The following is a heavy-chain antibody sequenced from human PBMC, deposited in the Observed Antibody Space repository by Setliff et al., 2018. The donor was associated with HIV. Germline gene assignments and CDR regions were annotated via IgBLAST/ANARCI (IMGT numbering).Heavy chain of an antibody. D-gene: IGHD3-3*01. CDR1: GYTFTSYD. J-gene: IGHJ3*02. CDR3: ARDGWGNFWSGYYTHDAFDI. CDR2: MNPNSGNT. Sequence: ASVKVSCKASGYTFTSYDINWVRQATGQGLEWMGWMNPNSGNTGYAQKFQGRVTMTRNTSISKAYMELSSLRSEDAAVYYCARDGWGNFWSGYYTHDAFDIWGQGTMVTVSS. V-gene: IGHV1-8*02.